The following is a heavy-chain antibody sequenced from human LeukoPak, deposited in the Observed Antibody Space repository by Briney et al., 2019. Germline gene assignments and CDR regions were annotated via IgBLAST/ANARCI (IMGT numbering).Heavy chain of an antibody. D-gene: IGHD1-26*01. V-gene: IGHV3-23*01. CDR2: ISGTDSRT. Sequence: GGSLRLSCAASGFTFSSYAMNWVRQAPGKGLEWVSSISGTDSRTHYADSVKGRFSISRDNSKNTLYLQVNSLRAEDTAVYYCAKGRRTPLVGTTTKSWIDYWGQGTLVTVSS. CDR3: AKGRRTPLVGTTTKSWIDY. J-gene: IGHJ4*02. CDR1: GFTFSSYA.